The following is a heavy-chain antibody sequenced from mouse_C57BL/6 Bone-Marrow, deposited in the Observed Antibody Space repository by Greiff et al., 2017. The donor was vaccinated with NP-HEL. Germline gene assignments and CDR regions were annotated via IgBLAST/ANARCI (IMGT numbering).Heavy chain of an antibody. J-gene: IGHJ4*01. CDR2: IDPHSGGT. D-gene: IGHD1-1*01. CDR1: GYTFTSYW. V-gene: IGHV1-72*01. Sequence: VQLQQPGAELVKPGASVKLSCKASGYTFTSYWMHWVKQRPGRGLEWIGRIDPHSGGTKYNEKFKSKATLTVDKPSSTAYMQLSSLTSEDSAVYYCARGDLLLRYQQVYWGQGTSVTVSS. CDR3: ARGDLLLRYQQVY.